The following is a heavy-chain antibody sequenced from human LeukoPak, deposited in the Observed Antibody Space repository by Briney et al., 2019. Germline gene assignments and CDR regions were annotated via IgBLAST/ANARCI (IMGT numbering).Heavy chain of an antibody. J-gene: IGHJ5*02. D-gene: IGHD6-6*01. CDR1: GFTFSSYA. Sequence: GGSLRLSCAASGFTFSSYAMSWVRQAPGKGLEWVSAISGSGGSTYYADSVKGRFTISRDNSKNTLYLQMNSLRAEDTAVYYCASRQGRSSRGWFDPWGQGTLVTVSS. CDR2: ISGSGGST. CDR3: ASRQGRSSRGWFDP. V-gene: IGHV3-23*01.